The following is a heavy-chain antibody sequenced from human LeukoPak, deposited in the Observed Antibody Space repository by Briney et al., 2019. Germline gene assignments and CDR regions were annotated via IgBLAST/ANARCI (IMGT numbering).Heavy chain of an antibody. CDR1: GYTFANYY. V-gene: IGHV1-46*01. D-gene: IGHD2-8*01. J-gene: IGHJ6*02. CDR2: INPSGGST. Sequence: GASVKVSCKASGYTFANYYMHWVRQAPGQGLEWMGIINPSGGSTSYAQKFQGRVTMTRDTSTSTVYMELSSLRSEDTAVYYCARAVYPSYGMDVWGQGTTVTVSS. CDR3: ARAVYPSYGMDV.